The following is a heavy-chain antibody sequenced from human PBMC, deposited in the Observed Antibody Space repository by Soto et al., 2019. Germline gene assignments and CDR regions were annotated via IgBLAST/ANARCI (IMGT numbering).Heavy chain of an antibody. Sequence: GGSLRLSCSASGFTFSSYAMHWVRQAPGKGLEYVSAISSNGVSTYYADSVKGRFTISRDNSKNTLYLQMSSLRAEDTAVYYCLKDGGDDYRFFYSWGQRTMVTVYS. CDR2: ISSNGVST. V-gene: IGHV3-64D*06. CDR3: LKDGGDDYRFFYS. CDR1: GFTFSSYA. D-gene: IGHD4-4*01. J-gene: IGHJ4*02.